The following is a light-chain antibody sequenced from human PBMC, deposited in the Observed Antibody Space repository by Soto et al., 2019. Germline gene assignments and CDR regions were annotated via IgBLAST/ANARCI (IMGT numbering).Light chain of an antibody. V-gene: IGKV1-27*01. CDR3: QRYNSAPRT. CDR1: QGIGNY. Sequence: EIQMTQSPSSLSASVGDRVTITCRASQGIGNYLAWYQQKPGEVPELLIYGASTLQSGVQSRFSGSGSGTDFTLTISTLQPEDVAIYYCQRYNSAPRTFGQGTQVESK. J-gene: IGKJ1*01. CDR2: GAS.